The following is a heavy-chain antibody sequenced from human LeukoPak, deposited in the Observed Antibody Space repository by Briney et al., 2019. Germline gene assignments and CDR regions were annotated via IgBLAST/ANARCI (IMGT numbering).Heavy chain of an antibody. Sequence: PGGSLRLSCAASGFTFSSYAMDWVRQAPGKGLEWVSAISASGSSTYYADSVKGRFTISRDNSKNTLHLQMNSLRAEDTAVYYRAKDVWSGSYTYYFDYWGQGTLVTVSS. J-gene: IGHJ4*02. CDR2: ISASGSST. CDR3: AKDVWSGSYTYYFDY. V-gene: IGHV3-23*01. D-gene: IGHD3-3*01. CDR1: GFTFSSYA.